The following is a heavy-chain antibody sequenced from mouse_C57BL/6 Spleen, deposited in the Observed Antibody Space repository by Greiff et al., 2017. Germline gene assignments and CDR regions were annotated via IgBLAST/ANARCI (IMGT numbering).Heavy chain of an antibody. V-gene: IGHV1-22*01. Sequence: VQLKESGPELVKPGASVKMSCKASGYTFTDYNMHWVKQSHGKSLEWIGYINPNNGGTSYNQKFKGKATLTVNKSSSTAYMELRSLTSEDSAVYYCARGYGNYFEDFDYWGQGTTLTVSS. CDR1: GYTFTDYN. D-gene: IGHD2-1*01. CDR3: ARGYGNYFEDFDY. J-gene: IGHJ2*01. CDR2: INPNNGGT.